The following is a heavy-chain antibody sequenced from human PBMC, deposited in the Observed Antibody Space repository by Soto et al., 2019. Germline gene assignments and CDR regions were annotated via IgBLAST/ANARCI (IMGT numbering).Heavy chain of an antibody. V-gene: IGHV4-39*01. CDR1: GGSISSSSYY. D-gene: IGHD3-22*01. Sequence: QLQLQESGPGLVKPSETLSLTCTVSGGSISSSSYYWGWIRQPPGKGLEWIGSIYYSGSTYYNPSLKSRVTISVDTSKNQFSLKLSSVTAADTAVYYCARHPSNYYDSSGYYYWFDYWGQGTLVTVSS. J-gene: IGHJ4*02. CDR2: IYYSGST. CDR3: ARHPSNYYDSSGYYYWFDY.